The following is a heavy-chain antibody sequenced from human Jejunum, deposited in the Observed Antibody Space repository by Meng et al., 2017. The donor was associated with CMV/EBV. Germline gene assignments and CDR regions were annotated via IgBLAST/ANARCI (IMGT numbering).Heavy chain of an antibody. J-gene: IGHJ6*02. Sequence: RQAPGKGLEWGANIKQDGSEKHYVDSVKGRFTISRDNAKNSLYLQMNSLRVEDSAVYYCARGSYDYWSGHHNFWSGYLPYGMDVWGQGTTVTVSS. CDR3: ARGSYDYWSGHHNFWSGYLPYGMDV. V-gene: IGHV3-7*01. D-gene: IGHD3-3*01. CDR2: IKQDGSEK.